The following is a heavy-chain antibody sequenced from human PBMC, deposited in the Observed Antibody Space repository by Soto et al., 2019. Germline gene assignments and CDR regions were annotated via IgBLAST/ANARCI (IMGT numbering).Heavy chain of an antibody. D-gene: IGHD2-21*02. CDR3: AHRALGTVSDAFDI. V-gene: IGHV2-5*01. CDR2: IFWNDDK. CDR1: GFSLSASGVG. J-gene: IGHJ3*02. Sequence: SGPTLVNPTQTLTLTCTFSGFSLSASGVGVGWIRQPPGKALEWLALIFWNDDKRYSPSLKSRLTITKDTSKNQVVLTMTNMDPVDTATYSCAHRALGTVSDAFDIWGQGTMVTVSS.